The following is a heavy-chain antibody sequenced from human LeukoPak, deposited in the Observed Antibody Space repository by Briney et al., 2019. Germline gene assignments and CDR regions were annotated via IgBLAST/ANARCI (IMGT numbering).Heavy chain of an antibody. CDR3: ARQVRLYDFWSAMRGAFDI. D-gene: IGHD3-3*01. CDR2: IYPGDSDT. Sequence: GESLKISCKGSGYSFTSYWIGWVRQMPGKGLEWMGIIYPGDSDTRYSPSFQGQVTISADKSISTAYLQWSSLKASDTAMYYCARQVRLYDFWSAMRGAFDIWGQGTMVTVSS. CDR1: GYSFTSYW. V-gene: IGHV5-51*01. J-gene: IGHJ3*02.